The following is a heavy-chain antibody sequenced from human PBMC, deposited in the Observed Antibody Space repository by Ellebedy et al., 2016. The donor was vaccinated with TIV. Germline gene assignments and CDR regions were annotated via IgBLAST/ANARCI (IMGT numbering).Heavy chain of an antibody. CDR2: INHGGNT. CDR1: GTSFIKYY. Sequence: MPSETLSLTCAVYGTSFIKYYWSWIRQSPGKGLEWIGEINHGGNTNYNPSLKSRVTMSVDASRKQVSLKLDSVTAADTAVYYCSRGRVAKLTGLMALDRRKAASAMDVWGQGTTVTVSS. CDR3: SRGRVAKLTGLMALDRRKAASAMDV. D-gene: IGHD1-1*01. J-gene: IGHJ6*01. V-gene: IGHV4-34*01.